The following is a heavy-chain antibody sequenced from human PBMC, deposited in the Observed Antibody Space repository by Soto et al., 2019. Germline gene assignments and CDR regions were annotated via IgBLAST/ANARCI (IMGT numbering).Heavy chain of an antibody. CDR1: GFTFSDYY. J-gene: IGHJ6*02. V-gene: IGHV3-11*05. CDR2: ISSSSSYT. D-gene: IGHD3-10*01. Sequence: QVQLVESGGGLVKPGGSLRLSCAASGFTFSDYYMSWIRQAPGKGLEWVSYISSSSSYTNYADSVKGRFTISRDNAKNSLYLQMNRLRAEDTAVYYCASGTLLYYYGLDVWGQGTTVTVSS. CDR3: ASGTLLYYYGLDV.